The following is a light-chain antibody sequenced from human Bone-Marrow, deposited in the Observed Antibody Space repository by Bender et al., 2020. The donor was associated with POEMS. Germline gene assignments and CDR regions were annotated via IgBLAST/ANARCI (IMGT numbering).Light chain of an antibody. CDR2: DVN. CDR3: ISYTSSSALV. CDR1: SSDIGGYNY. V-gene: IGLV2-14*03. J-gene: IGLJ3*02. Sequence: QSALTQPASVSGSPGQSITISCTGTSSDIGGYNYVSWYQQLPGKAPKLMILDVNNRPSGASNRFSGSKSGNTASLTISGLQAEDEADYFCISYTSSSALVFGGRTKLTVL.